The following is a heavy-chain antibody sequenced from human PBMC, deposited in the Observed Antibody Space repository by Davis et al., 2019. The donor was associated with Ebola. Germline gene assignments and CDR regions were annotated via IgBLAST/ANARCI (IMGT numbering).Heavy chain of an antibody. Sequence: GGSLRLSCAASGFTFNNAWMSWVRQAPGKGLEWVGRIKSKTDGGTTDYAAPVKGRFTISRDDSKNTLYLQMNSLKTEDTAVYYCARVDRAYDPLYGMDVWGQGTTVTVSS. CDR2: IKSKTDGGTT. CDR3: ARVDRAYDPLYGMDV. V-gene: IGHV3-15*01. CDR1: GFTFNNAW. D-gene: IGHD3-3*01. J-gene: IGHJ6*02.